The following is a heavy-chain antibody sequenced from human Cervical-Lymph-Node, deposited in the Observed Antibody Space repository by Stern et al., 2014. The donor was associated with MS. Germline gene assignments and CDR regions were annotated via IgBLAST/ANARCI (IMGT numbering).Heavy chain of an antibody. D-gene: IGHD2-21*01. V-gene: IGHV1-2*06. CDR3: AREIHPAITFDI. Sequence: QLVDSGAEMKRPGTSMKVSCKVSGYTFTDYYMHWVRLAPGQGLQWMGRINPKTGGANYTEAFQGRVTMARDTSISTGYMVLSSLRSDDTAVYYCAREIHPAITFDIWGQGAVVTVSS. CDR1: GYTFTDYY. J-gene: IGHJ3*02. CDR2: INPKTGGA.